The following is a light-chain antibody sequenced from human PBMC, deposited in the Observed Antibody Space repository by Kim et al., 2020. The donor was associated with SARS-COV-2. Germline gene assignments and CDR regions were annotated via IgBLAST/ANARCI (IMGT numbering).Light chain of an antibody. CDR3: QQYDDFPRT. J-gene: IGKJ4*01. Sequence: ASVGERVTITCQASQDISNSLNWHQQKPGKAPKALIYDASNLGTGVPSRFSGSGSGTDFTFTISSLQPEDMATYYCQQYDDFPRTFGGGTKVDIK. CDR1: QDISNS. CDR2: DAS. V-gene: IGKV1-33*01.